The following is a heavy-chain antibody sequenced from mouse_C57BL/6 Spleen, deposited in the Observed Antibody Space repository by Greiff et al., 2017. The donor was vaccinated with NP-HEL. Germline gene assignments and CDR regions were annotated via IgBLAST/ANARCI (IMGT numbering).Heavy chain of an antibody. CDR1: GFSLTGYG. J-gene: IGHJ4*01. CDR3: AKHGGDYDYAMDY. V-gene: IGHV2-9*01. D-gene: IGHD2-4*01. CDR2: IWGGGST. Sequence: VKLVESGPGLVAPSQSLSITCTVSGFSLTGYGVDWVRQPPGKGLEWLGVIWGGGSTNYNSDLMSRLSISKDNSKSQVFIKMNRLQTEDTAMYYCAKHGGDYDYAMDYWGQGTSVTVSS.